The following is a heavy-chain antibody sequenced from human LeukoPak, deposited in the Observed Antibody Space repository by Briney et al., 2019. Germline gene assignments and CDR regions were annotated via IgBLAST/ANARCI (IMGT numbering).Heavy chain of an antibody. D-gene: IGHD1-14*01. J-gene: IGHJ4*02. CDR2: IYPGDSDT. V-gene: IGHV5-51*01. CDR1: GYSFTTYW. CDR3: ARHNREYASDSPLDY. Sequence: GESLKISCKGSGYSFTTYWIGWVRQMPGKGREWMGIIYPGDSDTRYSPPFQGQVTISADKSISTAYLQWSSLKASDTAMYYCARHNREYASDSPLDYWGQGTLVSVSS.